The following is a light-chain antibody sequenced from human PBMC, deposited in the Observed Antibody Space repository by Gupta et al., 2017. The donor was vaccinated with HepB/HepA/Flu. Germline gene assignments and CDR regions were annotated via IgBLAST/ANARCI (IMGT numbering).Light chain of an antibody. CDR1: QSLLHSNGYNY. CDR3: RQALQTPLT. CDR2: LGS. Sequence: DIVMTQSPLSLPVTPGEPASISCRSSQSLLHSNGYNYLDWYLQKAGQSPQLLIYLGSNRASGVPDRFSGSGSGTDFTLKISRVEAEDVGVYYCRQALQTPLTFGQGTLMEIK. V-gene: IGKV2-28*01. J-gene: IGKJ5*01.